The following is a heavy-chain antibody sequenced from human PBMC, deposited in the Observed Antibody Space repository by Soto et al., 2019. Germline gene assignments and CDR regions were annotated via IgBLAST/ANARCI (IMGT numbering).Heavy chain of an antibody. D-gene: IGHD3-3*01. CDR3: ARDMDDDFWSNTYGMDV. CDR1: GFTVSSNY. Sequence: PGGSLRLSCAASGFTVSSNYMSWVRQAPGRGLEWVSVIYSGGGTYYADSVKGRFTISRDNSKNTLYLQMNSLRAEDTAVYYCARDMDDDFWSNTYGMDVWGQGTTVTVSS. V-gene: IGHV3-66*01. CDR2: IYSGGGT. J-gene: IGHJ6*02.